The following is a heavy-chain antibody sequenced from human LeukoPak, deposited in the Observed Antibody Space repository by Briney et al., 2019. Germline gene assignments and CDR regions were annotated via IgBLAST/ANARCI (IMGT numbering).Heavy chain of an antibody. D-gene: IGHD3-22*01. Sequence: GGSLRLSCAASGFTLSSYAMSGVRQAPGKGLEWVSAISGSGGSTYYADSVRGRFTLSRDNSKNTLYLQMSSLRAENTAVYYCAKASKTYYYDSSGSYYFDYSGQRTLVTASS. CDR2: ISGSGGST. V-gene: IGHV3-23*01. CDR3: AKASKTYYYDSSGSYYFDY. J-gene: IGHJ4*02. CDR1: GFTLSSYA.